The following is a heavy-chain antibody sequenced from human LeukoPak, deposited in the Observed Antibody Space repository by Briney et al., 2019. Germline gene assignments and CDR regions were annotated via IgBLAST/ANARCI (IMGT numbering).Heavy chain of an antibody. Sequence: GGSLRLSCAASGFTFSSYDMHWVRQATGKGLEWVSAIGTAGDTYYPGSVKGRFTISRENAKNSLYLQVNSLRAGDTAVYYCARVVRVGLVRGVIFDYWGQGTLVTVSS. V-gene: IGHV3-13*04. J-gene: IGHJ4*02. CDR2: IGTAGDT. CDR3: ARVVRVGLVRGVIFDY. D-gene: IGHD3-10*01. CDR1: GFTFSSYD.